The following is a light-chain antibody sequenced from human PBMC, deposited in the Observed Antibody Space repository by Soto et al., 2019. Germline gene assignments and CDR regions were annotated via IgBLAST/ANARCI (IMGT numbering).Light chain of an antibody. Sequence: EIVLTQSPGTLSLSPGERATLSCRASQSVSSSYLAWYQQKPGQAPRLLIYGASSRATGIPDRFSGSGSGTDFTHTISRLEQEDFAVDYCQQYGSSPITFGQGKRLEIK. CDR2: GAS. V-gene: IGKV3-20*01. J-gene: IGKJ5*01. CDR1: QSVSSSY. CDR3: QQYGSSPIT.